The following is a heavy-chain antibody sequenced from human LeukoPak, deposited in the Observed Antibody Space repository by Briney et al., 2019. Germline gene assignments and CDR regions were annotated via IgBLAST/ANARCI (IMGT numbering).Heavy chain of an antibody. CDR3: AKLDTYYYDASGSYFDY. CDR2: TSGGGSST. D-gene: IGHD3-22*01. J-gene: IGHJ4*02. CDR1: GFTFSSYA. Sequence: GGSLRLSCAASGFTFSSYAMSWVRQAPGKGLEWVSATSGGGSSTYYVDSVKGRFTISRDNSKNTPYLQMNSLRAEDTAVYYCAKLDTYYYDASGSYFDYWGQGTLVTVSS. V-gene: IGHV3-23*01.